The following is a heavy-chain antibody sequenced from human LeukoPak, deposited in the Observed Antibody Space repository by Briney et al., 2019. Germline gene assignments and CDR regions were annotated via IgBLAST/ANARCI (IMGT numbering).Heavy chain of an antibody. D-gene: IGHD1-14*01. V-gene: IGHV4-4*07. CDR3: ARDPEGHGFDY. CDR2: IHTSGST. Sequence: SETLSLTCTVSGGSTSDYFCTWLRQSAGKGLEWIGRIHTSGSTNYNPSLKSRVSMSVDTSKNQFSLKLSSVTAAGTAVYYCARDPEGHGFDYWGQGALVTVSS. CDR1: GGSTSDYF. J-gene: IGHJ4*02.